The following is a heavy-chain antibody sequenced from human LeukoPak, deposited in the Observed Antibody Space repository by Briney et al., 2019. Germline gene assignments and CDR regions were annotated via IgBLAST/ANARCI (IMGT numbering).Heavy chain of an antibody. CDR3: ARHNVAYCGGDCYSQYFQH. J-gene: IGHJ1*01. D-gene: IGHD2-21*02. CDR2: IYYSEST. V-gene: IGHV4-39*01. Sequence: WVRQAPGKGLEWIGSIYYSESTYYNPSLKSRVTISVDTSKNQFSLKLSSVTAADTAVYYCARHNVAYCGGDCYSQYFQHWGQGTLVTVSS.